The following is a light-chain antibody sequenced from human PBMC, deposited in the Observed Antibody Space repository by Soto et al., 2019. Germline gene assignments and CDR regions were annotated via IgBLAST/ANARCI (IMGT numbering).Light chain of an antibody. CDR2: RAS. CDR3: QQYHHWPPIT. Sequence: EIVMTQSPATLSVSPGERATLSCRASQSIDINLVWYQQKPGQSPTLLXFRASNRASGIPDRFSGSGSGTEFTLTISRLQSEDFAVYYCQQYHHWPPITFGQGTRLEIK. J-gene: IGKJ5*01. V-gene: IGKV3-15*01. CDR1: QSIDIN.